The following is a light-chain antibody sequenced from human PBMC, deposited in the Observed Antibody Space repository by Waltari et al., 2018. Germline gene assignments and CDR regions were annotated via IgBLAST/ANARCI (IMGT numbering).Light chain of an antibody. CDR2: AAS. CDR3: QQLNSHPPYT. J-gene: IGKJ2*01. CDR1: PGISTD. Sequence: IQLTQSPSSLSASVGDRVTITCRASPGISTDLAWYQQKPGRAPNLLIYAASTLQSGVPSRFSGSGSGTDCTLTISSLQPEDFATYYCQQLNSHPPYTFGQGTKLEIK. V-gene: IGKV1-9*01.